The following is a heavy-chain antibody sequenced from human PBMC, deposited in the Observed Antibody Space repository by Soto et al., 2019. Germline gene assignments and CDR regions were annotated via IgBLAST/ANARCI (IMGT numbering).Heavy chain of an antibody. CDR1: GDSVSSSSVA. CDR2: TYYRSRWYS. J-gene: IGHJ6*02. V-gene: IGHV6-1*01. CDR3: ARSEEDSDYYYYGLDV. Sequence: PSQTLSLTCVISGDSVSSSSVAWNWVRQSPSRGLEWLGRTYYRSRWYSDFAVSVRGRIVINADTSKNQFSLQLNSLTPEDTAVYFCARSEEDSDYYYYGLDVWGQGTTVTVSS. D-gene: IGHD2-15*01.